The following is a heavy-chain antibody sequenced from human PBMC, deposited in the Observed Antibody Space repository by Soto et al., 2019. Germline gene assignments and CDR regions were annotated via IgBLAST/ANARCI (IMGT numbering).Heavy chain of an antibody. CDR1: GYTFTGYY. J-gene: IGHJ6*02. D-gene: IGHD5-18*01. CDR3: ARDRVEYCYGSIYYYYYGMDG. Sequence: ASVKVSCKASGYTFTGYYMHWVRQAPGQGLEWMGWINPNSGGTNYAQKFQGWVTMTRDTSISTAYMELSRLRSDDTAVYYCARDRVEYCYGSIYYYYYGMDGWGQGTTVTVSS. CDR2: INPNSGGT. V-gene: IGHV1-2*04.